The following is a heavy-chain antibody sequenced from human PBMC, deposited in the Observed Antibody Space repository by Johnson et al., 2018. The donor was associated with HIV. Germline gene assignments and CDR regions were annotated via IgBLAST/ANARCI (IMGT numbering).Heavy chain of an antibody. V-gene: IGHV3-30-3*01. D-gene: IGHD3-16*01. CDR3: ACLAHDAFDI. CDR2: ISYDGSNK. J-gene: IGHJ3*02. Sequence: VHLVESGGGVVQPGRSLRLSCAASGFTFSSYAMHWVRQAPGKGLEWVAVISYDGSNKYYADSVKGRFTISRDNSKNTLYLQMNSLRAEDTAVYYCACLAHDAFDIWGQGTMVTVSS. CDR1: GFTFSSYA.